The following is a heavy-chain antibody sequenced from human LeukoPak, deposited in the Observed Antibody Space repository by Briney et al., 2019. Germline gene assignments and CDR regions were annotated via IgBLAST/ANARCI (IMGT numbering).Heavy chain of an antibody. V-gene: IGHV3-21*01. CDR2: ISSRSSYI. J-gene: IGHJ4*02. CDR1: GFTFSNYS. Sequence: GGSLRLSCAASGFTFSNYSMSWARQAPGKGLEWVSSISSRSSYIYYADSVKGRFTISRDNAKNSLYLQMNSLRAEDTAVYYCARGGYGYNFFDYWGQGTLVTVSS. CDR3: ARGGYGYNFFDY. D-gene: IGHD5-24*01.